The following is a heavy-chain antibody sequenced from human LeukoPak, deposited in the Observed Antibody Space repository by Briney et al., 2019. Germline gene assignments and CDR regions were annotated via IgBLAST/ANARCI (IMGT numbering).Heavy chain of an antibody. J-gene: IGHJ5*02. CDR1: GFTFSDYW. CDR3: AKDGDTSGP. V-gene: IGHV3-74*01. Sequence: GGFLRLSCAASGFTFSDYWMHWVRQAPGKGLVGVSRINSDGRITSYADSVKGRFTISRDNAKNTVSLQMNSLRPEDTAMYYCAKDGDTSGPWGQGTLVTVSS. D-gene: IGHD6-19*01. CDR2: INSDGRIT.